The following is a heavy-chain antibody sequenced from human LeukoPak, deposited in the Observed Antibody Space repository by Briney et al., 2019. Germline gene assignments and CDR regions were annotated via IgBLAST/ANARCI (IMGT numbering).Heavy chain of an antibody. V-gene: IGHV3-23*01. Sequence: PGGSLRLSCAASGFTFNGYAMSWVRQAPGKGLEWVSAISGSGGSTYYADSVKGRFTISRDNSKNTLYLQMNSLRAEDTAVYYCAKVSSWITYYFDYWGQGTLVTVSS. J-gene: IGHJ4*02. CDR1: GFTFNGYA. D-gene: IGHD6-13*01. CDR2: ISGSGGST. CDR3: AKVSSWITYYFDY.